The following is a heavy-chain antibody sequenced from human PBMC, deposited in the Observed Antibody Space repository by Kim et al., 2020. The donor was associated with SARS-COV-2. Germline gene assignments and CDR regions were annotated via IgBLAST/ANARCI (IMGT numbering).Heavy chain of an antibody. V-gene: IGHV7-4-1*02. CDR2: INTNTGNP. D-gene: IGHD3-10*01. CDR1: GYTFTSYA. Sequence: ASVKVSCKASGYTFTSYAMNWVRQAPGQGLEWMGWINTNTGNPTYAQGFTGPFVFSLDTSVSTAYLQISSLKAEDTAVYYCARESLGRFGFCMDVWGQGTTVTVSS. CDR3: ARESLGRFGFCMDV. J-gene: IGHJ6*02.